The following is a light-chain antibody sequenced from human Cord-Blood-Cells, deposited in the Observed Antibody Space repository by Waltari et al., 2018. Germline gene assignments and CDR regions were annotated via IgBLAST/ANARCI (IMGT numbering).Light chain of an antibody. Sequence: QSALTQPAPVSGSPGQSITISCTGTSSDVGSYNLVSWYQQHPGKAPKLMIYEGSKRPSGVSNRFSGSKSGNTSSLTISGLQAEYEADYYCCSYAGSSTLVFGGGTKLTVL. CDR2: EGS. CDR1: SSDVGSYNL. J-gene: IGLJ3*02. CDR3: CSYAGSSTLV. V-gene: IGLV2-23*01.